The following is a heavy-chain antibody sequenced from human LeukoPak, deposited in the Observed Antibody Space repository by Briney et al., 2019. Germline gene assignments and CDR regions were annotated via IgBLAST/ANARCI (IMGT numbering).Heavy chain of an antibody. V-gene: IGHV3-11*01. CDR2: ISSSGSTI. CDR3: ARGIKTSSGRSAFQH. J-gene: IGHJ1*01. D-gene: IGHD6-19*01. Sequence: GGSLRLSCAASGFTFSDYYMSWIRQAPGKGLEWVSYISSSGSTIYYADSVKGRFTISRDNAKNSLYLQMNSLRAEDTAVNYCARGIKTSSGRSAFQHWGQGTLVTVSS. CDR1: GFTFSDYY.